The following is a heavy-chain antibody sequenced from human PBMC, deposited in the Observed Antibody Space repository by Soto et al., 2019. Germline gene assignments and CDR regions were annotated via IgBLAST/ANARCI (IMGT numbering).Heavy chain of an antibody. Sequence: QVQLVQSGAEVKKPGSSVKVSCRASGDAFTNYIFDWVRQAPGQGLEWMGGIIPMFGTPKYAQTFQDRVTISADVSTGTAYLELTSLRFDDTAVYYCARGRDQPPVGLYFDSWGEGTRVTVSS. J-gene: IGHJ4*02. V-gene: IGHV1-69*01. CDR1: GDAFTNYI. CDR3: ARGRDQPPVGLYFDS. CDR2: IIPMFGTP. D-gene: IGHD1-26*01.